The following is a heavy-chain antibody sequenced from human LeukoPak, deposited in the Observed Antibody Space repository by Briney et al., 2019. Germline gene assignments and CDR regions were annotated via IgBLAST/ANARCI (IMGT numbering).Heavy chain of an antibody. CDR3: ARFSGGAGMDV. D-gene: IGHD3-3*01. J-gene: IGHJ6*04. CDR2: IYTSGST. V-gene: IGHV4-61*02. CDR1: GGSISSGSYY. Sequence: TSETLSLTCTVSGGSISSGSYYWSWIRQPAGKGLEWIGRIYTSGSTNYNPSLKSRVTISVDTSKNQFSLKLSSVTAADTAVYYCARFSGGAGMDVWGKGTTVTVSS.